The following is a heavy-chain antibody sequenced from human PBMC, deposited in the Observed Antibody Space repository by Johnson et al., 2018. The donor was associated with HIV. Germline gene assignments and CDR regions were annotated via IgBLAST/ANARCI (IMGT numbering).Heavy chain of an antibody. CDR1: GFTVSSNY. CDR2: INSGGST. CDR3: ARGCRDGYTCDAFDV. Sequence: VQLVESGGGLVQPGGSLRLSCAASGFTVSSNYMSWVRQGPGKGLEWVSVINSGGSTYYADSVKGRFTISRDNSKNTLYLQMNSLRAEDTAVYFCARGCRDGYTCDAFDVWGQGTRVTVSS. V-gene: IGHV3-66*01. D-gene: IGHD5-24*01. J-gene: IGHJ3*01.